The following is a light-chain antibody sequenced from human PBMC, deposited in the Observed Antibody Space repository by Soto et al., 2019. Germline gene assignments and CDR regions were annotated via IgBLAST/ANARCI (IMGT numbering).Light chain of an antibody. CDR3: SSYAGSNNFPYV. CDR2: EGS. CDR1: SSDVGSYNL. J-gene: IGLJ1*01. Sequence: QSVLTQPASVSGSPGQSITISCTGTSSDVGSYNLVSWYQQHPGKAPKLMIYEGSKRPSGVSNRFSGSKSGNTASLTIPGLQAEDEADYYCSSYAGSNNFPYVFGTGTKVTVL. V-gene: IGLV2-23*03.